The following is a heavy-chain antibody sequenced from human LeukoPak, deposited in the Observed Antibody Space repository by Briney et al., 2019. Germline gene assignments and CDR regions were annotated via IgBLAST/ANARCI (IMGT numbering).Heavy chain of an antibody. D-gene: IGHD6-19*01. CDR1: GGSISGYY. V-gene: IGHV4-4*08. CDR3: AREQWLAPFDY. J-gene: IGHJ4*02. CDR2: IYTSGST. Sequence: SETLSLTCTVSGGSISGYYWSWIRQPPGKGLEWIGYIYTSGSTNYNPSLKSRVTMSVDTSKNQFSLKVSSVTAADTAVYYCAREQWLAPFDYWGQGTLVTVSS.